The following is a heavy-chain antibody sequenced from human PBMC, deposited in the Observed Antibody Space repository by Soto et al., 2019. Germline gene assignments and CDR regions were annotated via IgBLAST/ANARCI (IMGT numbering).Heavy chain of an antibody. V-gene: IGHV4-39*03. CDR2: VSFSGST. CDR1: GGSVTRSDYY. CDR3: AGPAGDPDAKF. J-gene: IGHJ4*02. D-gene: IGHD3-16*02. Sequence: QLLLQESGPRLVKPSETLSLICSVSGGSVTRSDYYWGWIRQPPGKGLEWVASVSFSGSTYYNPSLPGRVPASMARRTKLGYPQRSTETDSDTALVISAGPAGDPDAKFWGRGTGVTLSS.